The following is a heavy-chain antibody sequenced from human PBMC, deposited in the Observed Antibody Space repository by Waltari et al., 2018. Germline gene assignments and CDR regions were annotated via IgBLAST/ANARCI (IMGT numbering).Heavy chain of an antibody. V-gene: IGHV4-34*01. CDR2: INHSGST. Sequence: QVQLQQWGAGLLKPSETLSLTCAVYGGSFSGYYWSWIRQPPGKGLEWIGEINHSGSTNYKPALKGRGTIAVDTSKNQFSLKLSSVTAADTAVYYCARPGGRIVVENYYYYGMDVWGQGTTVTVSS. CDR1: GGSFSGYY. CDR3: ARPGGRIVVENYYYYGMDV. D-gene: IGHD3-22*01. J-gene: IGHJ6*02.